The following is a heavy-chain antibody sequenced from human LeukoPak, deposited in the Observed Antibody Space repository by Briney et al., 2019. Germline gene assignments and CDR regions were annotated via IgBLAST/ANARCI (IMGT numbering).Heavy chain of an antibody. V-gene: IGHV3-23*01. CDR1: GFTFVSYG. CDR3: AIMHGYYDGSGYWVQ. CDR2: ITPNADRT. D-gene: IGHD3-22*01. J-gene: IGHJ1*01. Sequence: GGSLRLSCAASGFTFVSYGMSWVRQAPGKGLEWVSFITPNADRTSYADSVEGRFTISRDNPRNTLYMQMNSLRGEDTALYYCAIMHGYYDGSGYWVQWGQGTLVTVSS.